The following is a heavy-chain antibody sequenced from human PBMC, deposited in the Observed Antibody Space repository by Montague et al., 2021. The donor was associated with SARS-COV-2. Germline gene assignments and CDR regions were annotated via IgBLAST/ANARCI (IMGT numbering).Heavy chain of an antibody. Sequence: SETLSLTCTVSGGSISSSSYYWGWIRQPPGKGLEWIGSIYYSGGTYYNPSLKSQVTISVDTSKNQFSLKLSSVTAADTAVYYCARHGSSGYFDWLGDWGQGTLVTVSS. CDR2: IYYSGGT. CDR3: ARHGSSGYFDWLGD. CDR1: GGSISSSSYY. J-gene: IGHJ4*02. V-gene: IGHV4-39*01. D-gene: IGHD3-9*01.